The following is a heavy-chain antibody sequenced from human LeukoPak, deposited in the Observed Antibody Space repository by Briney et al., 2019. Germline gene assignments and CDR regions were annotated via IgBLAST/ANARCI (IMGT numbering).Heavy chain of an antibody. CDR3: ARDPGYAVYYFDY. D-gene: IGHD1-1*01. CDR1: GFTVSSNY. CDR2: IYSGGST. Sequence: PGGSLRLSCAASGFTVSSNYMSWVRQAPGKGLEWVSVIYSGGSTYYADSVKGRFTISRDNSKNTLYLQMNSLRAEDTAVYYCARDPGYAVYYFDYWGQGTLVTVSS. V-gene: IGHV3-66*01. J-gene: IGHJ4*02.